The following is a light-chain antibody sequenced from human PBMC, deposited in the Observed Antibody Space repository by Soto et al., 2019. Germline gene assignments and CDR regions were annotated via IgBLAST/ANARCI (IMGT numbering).Light chain of an antibody. CDR3: QQYDSTVWT. CDR1: QTVDSRY. J-gene: IGKJ1*01. V-gene: IGKV3-20*01. Sequence: EIVLTQSPGTLSLSPGETATLSCRASQTVDSRYLAWYQQKRGQAPTLLIYATSSRATGVPDRFSGGGSGPDFTLTIRRLEPEDFAVYYCQQYDSTVWTFGQGTKVDNK. CDR2: ATS.